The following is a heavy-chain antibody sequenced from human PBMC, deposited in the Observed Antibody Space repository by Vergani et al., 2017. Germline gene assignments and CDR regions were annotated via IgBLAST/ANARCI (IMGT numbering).Heavy chain of an antibody. V-gene: IGHV4-30-4*08. CDR3: ARMGVRGVIPFDY. Sequence: QVQLQESGPGLVKPSQTLTLTCTVSGGSISSGDYYWSWIRQPPGKGLEWIGYIYYSGSTYYNPSLKSRVTISVDTSKNQFSLKLSSVTAADTAVYYCARMGVRGVIPFDYWGQGTLVTVSS. J-gene: IGHJ4*02. CDR1: GGSISSGDYY. CDR2: IYYSGST. D-gene: IGHD3-10*01.